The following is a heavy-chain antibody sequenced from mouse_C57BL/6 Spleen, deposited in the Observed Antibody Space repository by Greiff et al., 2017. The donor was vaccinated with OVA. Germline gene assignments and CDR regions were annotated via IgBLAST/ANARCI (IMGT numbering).Heavy chain of an antibody. CDR2: IYPRSGNT. J-gene: IGHJ2*01. CDR3: AKDWDYYFDY. Sequence: VKLMESGAELARPGASVKLSCKASGYTFTSYGISWVKQRTGQGLEWIGEIYPRSGNTYYNEKFKGKATLTADKSSSTAYMELRSLTSEDSAVYFCAKDWDYYFDYWGQGTTLTVSS. V-gene: IGHV1-81*01. CDR1: GYTFTSYG. D-gene: IGHD4-1*01.